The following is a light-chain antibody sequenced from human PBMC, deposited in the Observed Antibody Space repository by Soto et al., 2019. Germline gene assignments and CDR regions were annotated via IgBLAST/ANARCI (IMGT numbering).Light chain of an antibody. CDR2: SNN. J-gene: IGLJ3*02. CDR3: AAWYDSLNGWV. Sequence: QPVLTQPPSASGTPGQRVTISCSGSSSNIGSSTVNWYQQLPGTAPKLLIYSNNQRPSGVPDRFSGSKSGTSASLAISGLQSEDEADYYCAAWYDSLNGWVFGGGTKVTVL. CDR1: SSNIGSST. V-gene: IGLV1-44*01.